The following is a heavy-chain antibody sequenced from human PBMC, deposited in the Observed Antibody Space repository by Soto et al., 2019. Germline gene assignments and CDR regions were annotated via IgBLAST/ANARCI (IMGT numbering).Heavy chain of an antibody. CDR1: GFTFSSYW. D-gene: IGHD5-18*01. CDR3: ARSPAASRGYFDY. Sequence: GGSLRLSCAASGFTFSSYWMSWVRQAPGKGLEWVANMKQDGSEKYYVDSVKGRFTISRDNAKNSLYLQMNSLRAEDPAVYYCARSPAASRGYFDYWGQGTLVTVSS. J-gene: IGHJ4*02. CDR2: MKQDGSEK. V-gene: IGHV3-7*01.